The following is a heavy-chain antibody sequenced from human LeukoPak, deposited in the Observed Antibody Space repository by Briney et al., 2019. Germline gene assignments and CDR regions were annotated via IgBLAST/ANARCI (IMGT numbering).Heavy chain of an antibody. CDR3: ARDFRYRDSSGYYSFDY. D-gene: IGHD3-22*01. CDR1: GFTFTTYG. Sequence: GGSLGLSCAASGFTFTTYGMNWLRQAPGKGLEWVSYLSGRSDSIYYAESVKGRFTISRDNAKNSLYLQMNSLRDEDTAVYYCARDFRYRDSSGYYSFDYWGQGTLVTVSS. J-gene: IGHJ4*02. V-gene: IGHV3-48*02. CDR2: LSGRSDSI.